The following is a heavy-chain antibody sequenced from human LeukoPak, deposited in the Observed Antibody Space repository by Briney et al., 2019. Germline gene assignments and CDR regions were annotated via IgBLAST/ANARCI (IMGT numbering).Heavy chain of an antibody. CDR1: GGSISSGDYY. D-gene: IGHD5-24*01. Sequence: SETLSLTCTVSGGSISSGDYYWSWIRQPPGQGLEWIVYVYYSGSTYYNPSLKSRVTISVDTSKNQFSLKLSSVTAADTAVYYCARAPVEMATILNYDYWGQGTLVTVSS. CDR3: ARAPVEMATILNYDY. CDR2: VYYSGST. V-gene: IGHV4-30-4*01. J-gene: IGHJ4*02.